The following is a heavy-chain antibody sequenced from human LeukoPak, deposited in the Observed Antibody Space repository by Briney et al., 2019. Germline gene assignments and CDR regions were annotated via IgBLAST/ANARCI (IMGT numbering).Heavy chain of an antibody. D-gene: IGHD6-13*01. CDR2: ISSTTSYI. CDR3: ARSLTAAAGNLGY. J-gene: IGHJ4*02. V-gene: IGHV3-21*01. CDR1: GFTFSSYS. Sequence: GGSLRLSCAASGFTFSSYSMNWVRQAPGKGLAWVSSISSTTSYINYADSVRGRFTISRGNAKNSLYLQMNSLRAEDTAVYYCARSLTAAAGNLGYWGQGTLITVSS.